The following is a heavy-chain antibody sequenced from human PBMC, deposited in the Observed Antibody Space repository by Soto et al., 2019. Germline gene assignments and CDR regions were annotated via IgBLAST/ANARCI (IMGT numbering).Heavy chain of an antibody. D-gene: IGHD3-22*01. Sequence: ASVKVSCKASGYTFTSYYMHWVRQAPGQGLEWMGIINPSGGSTSYAQKFQGRVTMTRDTSTSTVYMELSSLRSEDTAVYYCARDRPLIYYYDIRGYYPEGFDYW. CDR2: INPSGGST. CDR1: GYTFTSYY. CDR3: ARDRPLIYYYDIRGYYPEGFDY. V-gene: IGHV1-46*01. J-gene: IGHJ4*01.